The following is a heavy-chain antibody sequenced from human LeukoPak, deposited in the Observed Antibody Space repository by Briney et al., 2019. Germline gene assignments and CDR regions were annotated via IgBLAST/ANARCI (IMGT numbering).Heavy chain of an antibody. J-gene: IGHJ4*02. CDR2: ILPIFGTT. Sequence: ASVKVSCKASGGTFSSYAISWVRQAPGQGLEWMGGILPIFGTTNYAQKFQGRVTMTRNTSISTAYMELSSLRSEDTAVYYCARGDDSGYVDYWGQGTLVTVSS. V-gene: IGHV1-69*05. CDR3: ARGDDSGYVDY. D-gene: IGHD3-22*01. CDR1: GGTFSSYA.